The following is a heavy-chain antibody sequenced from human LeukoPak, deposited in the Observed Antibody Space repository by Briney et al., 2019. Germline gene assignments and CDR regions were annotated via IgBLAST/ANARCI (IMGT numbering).Heavy chain of an antibody. CDR2: ISWRSSDI. Sequence: GGSLRLSCVASGFTLSSYNMKWVRQAPGKRLEWVSSISWRSSDIEYADSVKGRFTISRDNAKMSLYLQVNSLSAEDTAVYYCAEDWGQVPASISGHWGQGTLVTVSS. V-gene: IGHV3-21*01. J-gene: IGHJ1*01. CDR3: AEDWGQVPASISGH. D-gene: IGHD2-2*01. CDR1: GFTLSSYN.